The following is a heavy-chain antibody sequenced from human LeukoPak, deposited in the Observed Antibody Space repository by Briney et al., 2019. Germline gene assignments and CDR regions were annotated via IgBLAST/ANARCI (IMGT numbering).Heavy chain of an antibody. CDR1: GFTFSSYA. CDR2: ISGSGGST. J-gene: IGHJ4*02. Sequence: GGSLRLSCAASGFTFSSYAMSWVRQAPGKGLEWVSAISGSGGSTYYADSVKGRFTISRDNSKNTLYLQMNSLRAEDTAVYYCAKEGRLGYCSGGSCYFDYWGQGTLVTVSS. CDR3: AKEGRLGYCSGGSCYFDY. D-gene: IGHD2-15*01. V-gene: IGHV3-23*01.